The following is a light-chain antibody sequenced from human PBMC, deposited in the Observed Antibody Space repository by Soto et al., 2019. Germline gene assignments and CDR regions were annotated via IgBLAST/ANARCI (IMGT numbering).Light chain of an antibody. CDR1: SSSIGSNS. CDR2: TNN. CDR3: ADWDGSRNVYV. V-gene: IGLV1-44*01. Sequence: QSVLTQPPSASGTPGQRVTISCSGSSSSIGSNSVNWYQQLPRTAPKVLIYTNNQRPSGVPDRFSGSKLGTSASLAISGLQFEDEVDYYCADWDGSRNVYVFGKGTKLT. J-gene: IGLJ1*01.